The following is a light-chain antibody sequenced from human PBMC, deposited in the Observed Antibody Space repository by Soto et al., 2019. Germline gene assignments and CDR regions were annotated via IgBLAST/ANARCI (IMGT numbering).Light chain of an antibody. Sequence: QSALTQPRSVSGSPGQSVTISCTGTSSDVGNYNYVSWYQQHPGKAPKVMIYDVNKWPSGVPDRFSGSKSGNTASLTISGLQAEDEADYYCCSYAGTYTRVFGGGTKLTV. CDR1: SSDVGNYNY. CDR3: CSYAGTYTRV. V-gene: IGLV2-11*01. CDR2: DVN. J-gene: IGLJ3*02.